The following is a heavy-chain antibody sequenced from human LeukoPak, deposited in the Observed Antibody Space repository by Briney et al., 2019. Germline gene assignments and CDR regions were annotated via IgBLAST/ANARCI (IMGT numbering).Heavy chain of an antibody. CDR3: ASGGMDDFWSGYYSLAFDY. CDR2: ISSSSSYI. V-gene: IGHV3-21*01. Sequence: GGSLRLSCAASGFTFSSYSMNWVRQAPGKGLEWVSSISSSSSYIYYADSVKGRFTISRDNAKNSLYLQMNSLRAEDTAVYYCASGGMDDFWSGYYSLAFDYWGQGTLVTVSS. J-gene: IGHJ4*02. CDR1: GFTFSSYS. D-gene: IGHD3-3*01.